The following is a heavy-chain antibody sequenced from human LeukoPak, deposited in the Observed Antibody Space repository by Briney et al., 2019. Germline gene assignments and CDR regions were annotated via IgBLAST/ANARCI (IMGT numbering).Heavy chain of an antibody. D-gene: IGHD3-10*01. CDR2: INPSTGDT. Sequence: ASVKVSCKASGYTFMEYYMHWVRQAPGQGLGWMGWINPSTGDTNYAQKLQGRVTMTTDTSTSTAYMELRSLRSDDTAVYYCARGLRPTYYYGSGSYRPPYYFDYWGQGTLVTVSS. CDR1: GYTFMEYY. V-gene: IGHV1-2*02. J-gene: IGHJ4*02. CDR3: ARGLRPTYYYGSGSYRPPYYFDY.